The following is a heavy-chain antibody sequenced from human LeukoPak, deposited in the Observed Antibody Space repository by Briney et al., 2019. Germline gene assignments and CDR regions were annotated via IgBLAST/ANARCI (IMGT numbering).Heavy chain of an antibody. V-gene: IGHV4-59*01. CDR1: GDSLNTYY. D-gene: IGHD2-21*02. J-gene: IGHJ5*02. CDR2: VASSGTS. Sequence: PSETLSLTCTVSGDSLNTYYWTWIRQTPGKELEWIGFVASSGTSNYNPSLKSRVSISIDTSKNQFSLALTSVTPADTAVYYCARVVRGVVTSNWFDPWGQVTLVSVSS. CDR3: ARVVRGVVTSNWFDP.